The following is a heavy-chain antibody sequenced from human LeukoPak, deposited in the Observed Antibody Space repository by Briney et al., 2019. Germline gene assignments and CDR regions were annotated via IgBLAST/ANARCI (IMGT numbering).Heavy chain of an antibody. D-gene: IGHD2-15*01. J-gene: IGHJ4*02. V-gene: IGHV5-51*01. CDR2: IYPGDSDT. Sequence: GESLKISCKGSGYSFTSYWIGWVRQMPGKGLEWMGIIYPGDSDTRYSPSFQGQVTISADKSISTAYLQMNSLRAEDTAVYYCARDPPVHCSGGSCYIVLFDYWGQGTLVTVSS. CDR3: ARDPPVHCSGGSCYIVLFDY. CDR1: GYSFTSYW.